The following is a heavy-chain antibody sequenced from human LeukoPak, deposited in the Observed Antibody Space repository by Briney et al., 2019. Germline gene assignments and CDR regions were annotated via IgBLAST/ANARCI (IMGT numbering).Heavy chain of an antibody. CDR3: AKGVYSYPS. CDR1: GFTFSSYW. Sequence: GGSLSLSCAASGFTFSSYWMTWVRQAPGKGLQWVANIKEDGSEIYYVDSVKGRFTISRDNAKNSLYLQMNSLRAEDTALYYCAKGVYSYPSWGQGTLVTVSS. J-gene: IGHJ5*02. CDR2: IKEDGSEI. D-gene: IGHD3-16*01. V-gene: IGHV3-7*01.